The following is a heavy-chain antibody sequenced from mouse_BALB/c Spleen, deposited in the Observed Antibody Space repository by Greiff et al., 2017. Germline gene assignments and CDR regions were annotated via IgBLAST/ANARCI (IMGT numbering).Heavy chain of an antibody. Sequence: EVQGVESGGGLVKPGGSLKLSCAASGFTFSDYYMYWVRQTPEKRLEWVATISDGDIYTNYPDSVKGRFTISRDNAKNNLYLQMSSLKSEDTAMYYCARDLRYGNYGGFAYWGQGTLVTVSA. CDR1: GFTFSDYY. CDR2: ISDGDIYT. V-gene: IGHV5-4*02. CDR3: ARDLRYGNYGGFAY. J-gene: IGHJ3*01. D-gene: IGHD2-1*01.